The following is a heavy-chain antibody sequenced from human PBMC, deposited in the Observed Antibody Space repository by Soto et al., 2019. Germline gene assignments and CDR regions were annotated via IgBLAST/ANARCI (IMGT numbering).Heavy chain of an antibody. CDR1: GFTFSTFG. CDR3: AREGGGRQFDS. D-gene: IGHD3-16*01. Sequence: QVQLVESGGGVVQPGRSLRLSCAASGFTFSTFGMNWVRQAPGKGLEWVAVIWYDGTYKYYADSVEGRFTISRDNSKNTVYLQMNSLRAEDTAVYYCAREGGGRQFDSWGQGTLVTVSS. J-gene: IGHJ4*02. V-gene: IGHV3-33*01. CDR2: IWYDGTYK.